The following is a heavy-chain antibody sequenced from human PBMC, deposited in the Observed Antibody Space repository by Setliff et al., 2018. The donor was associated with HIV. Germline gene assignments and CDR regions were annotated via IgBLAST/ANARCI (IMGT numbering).Heavy chain of an antibody. V-gene: IGHV1-3*01. Sequence: ASVKVSCKASGYTFTNYAIHWVRQAPGLGLEWMGWINDGNGNTKYSQKFQGRVTITRDTATSTVYMELSSLRSEDTAVYYCARDPIRAVGVDFWSATNNWFGPWGQGTLVTVSS. J-gene: IGHJ5*02. D-gene: IGHD3-3*01. CDR1: GYTFTNYA. CDR2: INDGNGNT. CDR3: ARDPIRAVGVDFWSATNNWFGP.